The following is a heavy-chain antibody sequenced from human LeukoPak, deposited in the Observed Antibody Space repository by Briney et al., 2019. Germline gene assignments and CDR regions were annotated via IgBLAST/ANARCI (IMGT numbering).Heavy chain of an antibody. Sequence: SETLSLTCTVSGGSISSSSYYWGWIRQPPGKGLEWIGSIYYSGSTYYNPSLKSRVTISVDTSKNQFSLKLSSVTAADTAVYYCARDPAAGFDYWGQGTLVTVSS. D-gene: IGHD6-13*01. J-gene: IGHJ4*02. V-gene: IGHV4-39*07. CDR1: GGSISSSSYY. CDR3: ARDPAAGFDY. CDR2: IYYSGST.